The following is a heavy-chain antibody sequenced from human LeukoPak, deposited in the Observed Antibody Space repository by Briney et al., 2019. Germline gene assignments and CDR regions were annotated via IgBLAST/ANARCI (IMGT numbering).Heavy chain of an antibody. D-gene: IGHD2-15*01. V-gene: IGHV3-23*01. CDR3: ANGGSYCSGGSCYPFPDWFDP. CDR1: GLNFSSFA. CDR2: LISWGGST. J-gene: IGHJ5*02. Sequence: GGVLKVSFAASGLNFSSFAISWVRPDPGKGLEWVSALISWGGSTYYPDSVKGRFTISSGHSKNTRLLQVNRLEAEDPAVYYLANGGSYCSGGSCYPFPDWFDPWGQGTLVTVSS.